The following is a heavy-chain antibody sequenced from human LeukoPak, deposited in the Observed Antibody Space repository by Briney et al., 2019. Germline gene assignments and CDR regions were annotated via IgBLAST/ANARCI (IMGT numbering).Heavy chain of an antibody. J-gene: IGHJ4*02. CDR3: ARSPVVRGVIKFFDY. D-gene: IGHD3-10*01. CDR1: GYSISSSNW. V-gene: IGHV4-28*01. Sequence: SETLSLTCAVSGYSISSSNWWGWIRHPPGKGLEWIGYIYYSGSTYYNPSLKSRVTMSVDTSKNQFSLKLSSVTAVDTAVYYCARSPVVRGVIKFFDYWGQGTLVTVSS. CDR2: IYYSGST.